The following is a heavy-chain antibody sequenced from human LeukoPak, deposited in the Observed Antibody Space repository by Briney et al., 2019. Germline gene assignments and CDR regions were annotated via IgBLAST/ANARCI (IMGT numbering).Heavy chain of an antibody. Sequence: PGGSLRLSCAASGFTFSSYWMSWVRQAPGKGLEWVANIKQDGSEKYYVDSVKGRFTISRDNAKNSLYLQMNSLRAEDTAVYYCARLPKPYYYYYYMDVWGKGTTVTVSS. CDR3: ARLPKPYYYYYYMDV. D-gene: IGHD2-2*01. V-gene: IGHV3-7*01. CDR1: GFTFSSYW. J-gene: IGHJ6*03. CDR2: IKQDGSEK.